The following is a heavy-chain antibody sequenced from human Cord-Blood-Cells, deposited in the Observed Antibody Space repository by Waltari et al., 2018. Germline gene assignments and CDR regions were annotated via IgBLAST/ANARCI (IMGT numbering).Heavy chain of an antibody. V-gene: IGHV4-39*07. CDR3: ARENYYGSGSYQKYNWFDP. Sequence: QLQLQESGPGLVKPSETLSLTCTVSGGSISSSSYYWGWIRQPPGKGLEWIGSIYYSGRTYSNPSLKSRVTISVDTSKNQFSLKLSSVTAADTAVYYCARENYYGSGSYQKYNWFDPWGQGTLVTVSS. CDR1: GGSISSSSYY. D-gene: IGHD3-10*01. J-gene: IGHJ5*02. CDR2: IYYSGRT.